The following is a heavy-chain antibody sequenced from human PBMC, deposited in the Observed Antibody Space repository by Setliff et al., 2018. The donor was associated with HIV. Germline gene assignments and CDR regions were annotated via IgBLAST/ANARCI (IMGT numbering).Heavy chain of an antibody. CDR2: IFPGGAT. D-gene: IGHD5-12*01. Sequence: SETLSLTCSASGVSISSYYWSWIRHSPGKGLEWIGIIFPGGATNYNPSLTSRVTISVDTSKNHLFLKLTSVTTADTAVYFCAKSSPSIGYITDCWGQGAPVTVTS. V-gene: IGHV4-59*01. J-gene: IGHJ4*02. CDR1: GVSISSYY. CDR3: AKSSPSIGYITDC.